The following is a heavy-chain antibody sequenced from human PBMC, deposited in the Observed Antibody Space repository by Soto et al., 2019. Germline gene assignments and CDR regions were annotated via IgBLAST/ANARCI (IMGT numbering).Heavy chain of an antibody. CDR2: IYYSGST. CDR1: GGSISSYY. D-gene: IGHD3-10*01. J-gene: IGHJ5*02. V-gene: IGHV4-59*08. CDR3: ARLTKGWFGELFSYWFDP. Sequence: SETLSLTCTVSGGSISSYYWSWIRQPPGKGLEWIGYIYYSGSTNYNPSLKSRVTISVDTSKNQFSLKLSSVTAADTAVYYCARLTKGWFGELFSYWFDPWGQGTLVTVSS.